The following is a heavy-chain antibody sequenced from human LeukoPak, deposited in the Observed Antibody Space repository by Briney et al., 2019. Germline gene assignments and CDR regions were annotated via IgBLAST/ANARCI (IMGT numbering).Heavy chain of an antibody. CDR2: IHYSGST. Sequence: SETLSLTCTVSGDSISSYYWSWIRQPPGKGLEWIGYIHYSGSTNYNPSLKSRVTISVDPSKNQFSLKLRSVTAADTAVYYCARGTQDDSGWSVGFDYWGQGTLVTVSS. CDR3: ARGTQDDSGWSVGFDY. J-gene: IGHJ4*02. V-gene: IGHV4-59*01. CDR1: GDSISSYY. D-gene: IGHD6-19*01.